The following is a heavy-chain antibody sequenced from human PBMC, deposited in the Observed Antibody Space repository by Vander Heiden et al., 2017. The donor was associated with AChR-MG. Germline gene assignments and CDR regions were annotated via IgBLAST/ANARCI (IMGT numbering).Heavy chain of an antibody. D-gene: IGHD3-10*01. CDR1: GGTFNRFP. CDR3: ARDRTVRYAAGSSNDAYDV. CDR2: IIPFFGVT. Sequence: QVQLVQSGAEVKKPGSSVKVSCKASGGTFNRFPISWVRQAPGQGLQWMGEIIPFFGVTKYAQHFQGRITITADESSTTVYMELSSLRSEDTALYYCARDRTVRYAAGSSNDAYDVWGQGTMVRVSS. J-gene: IGHJ3*01. V-gene: IGHV1-69*01.